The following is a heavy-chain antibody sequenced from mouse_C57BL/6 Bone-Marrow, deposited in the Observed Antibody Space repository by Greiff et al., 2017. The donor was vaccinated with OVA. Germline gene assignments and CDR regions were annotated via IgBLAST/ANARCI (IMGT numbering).Heavy chain of an antibody. D-gene: IGHD1-1*01. CDR2: IYPGSGNT. J-gene: IGHJ4*01. CDR1: GYTFTDYY. Sequence: QVHVKQSGAELVRPGASVQLSCKASGYTFTDYYINWVKQRPGQGLEWIARIYPGSGNTYYDEKFKGKATLTAEKSSSTAYMQLSSLTSEDSAVYFCARSDYYGSSDDAMDYWGQGTSVTVSS. CDR3: ARSDYYGSSDDAMDY. V-gene: IGHV1-76*01.